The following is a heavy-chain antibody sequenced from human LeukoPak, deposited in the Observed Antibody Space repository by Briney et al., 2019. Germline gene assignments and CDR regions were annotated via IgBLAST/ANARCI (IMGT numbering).Heavy chain of an antibody. D-gene: IGHD3-10*01. Sequence: GGTLRLSCAASGFTFSSYGMSWVRQAPGKGLKWVSAISGSGGSTYYADSVKGRFTISRDNSKNTLYLQMNSLRAEDTAVYYCVENAGGFGESWGQGTLVTVSS. CDR2: ISGSGGST. CDR1: GFTFSSYG. J-gene: IGHJ4*02. V-gene: IGHV3-23*01. CDR3: VENAGGFGES.